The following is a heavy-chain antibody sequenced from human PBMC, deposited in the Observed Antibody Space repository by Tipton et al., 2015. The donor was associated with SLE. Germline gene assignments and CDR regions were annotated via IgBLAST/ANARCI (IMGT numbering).Heavy chain of an antibody. V-gene: IGHV4-61*02. CDR3: AREKMTSTSSDYYYYMDV. D-gene: IGHD6-6*01. CDR2: VYNSGNT. CDR1: GGSLTSGDYY. J-gene: IGHJ6*03. Sequence: TLSLTCTVSGGSLTSGDYYWSWNRQPAGKGREWIGRVYNSGNTNYNPSLRSRVTISVDTSKNRFSLKLSSVTAADTAVYYCAREKMTSTSSDYYYYMDVWGQGTTVNVSS.